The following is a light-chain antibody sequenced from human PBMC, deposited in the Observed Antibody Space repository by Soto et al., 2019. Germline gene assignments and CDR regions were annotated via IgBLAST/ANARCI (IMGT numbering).Light chain of an antibody. J-gene: IGLJ2*01. CDR1: SSDVGSYKF. Sequence: QSVLTQPASVSGSPGQSITISCTGNSSDVGSYKFVSWYQQHPGKAPKLMMYEGSKRPSGVSNRFSGSKSGNTSSLTISGLQAEDEADYYCCSYAGSSTLVFGGGTKLTVL. CDR2: EGS. V-gene: IGLV2-23*01. CDR3: CSYAGSSTLV.